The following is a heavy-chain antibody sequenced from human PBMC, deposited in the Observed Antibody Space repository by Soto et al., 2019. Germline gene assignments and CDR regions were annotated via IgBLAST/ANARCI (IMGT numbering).Heavy chain of an antibody. J-gene: IGHJ4*02. CDR3: ARGALTTYFDY. Sequence: QVQLQESGPGLVKPSETLSLTCAVSGGSLSSYYWSWIRQPPGKGLEWIGYFYYSGSTNYNPSLKSRVTISVDTSKNQFSLKLSSVTAADTAVYYCARGALTTYFDYWGQGTLVTVSS. CDR2: FYYSGST. CDR1: GGSLSSYY. V-gene: IGHV4-59*01.